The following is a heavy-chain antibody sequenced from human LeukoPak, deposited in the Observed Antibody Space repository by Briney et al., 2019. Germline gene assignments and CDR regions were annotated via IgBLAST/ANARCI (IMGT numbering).Heavy chain of an antibody. D-gene: IGHD6-19*01. CDR2: INHSGST. Sequence: PSETLSLTCAVYGXSLSGHYWSWIRQPPGKGLEWIGEINHSGSTNYNPSLKSRLTISVDTSKTQFSLKLSSVTAADTAVYYCARGQWLDNYWGQGTQVTVSS. V-gene: IGHV4-34*01. CDR1: GXSLSGHY. CDR3: ARGQWLDNY. J-gene: IGHJ4*02.